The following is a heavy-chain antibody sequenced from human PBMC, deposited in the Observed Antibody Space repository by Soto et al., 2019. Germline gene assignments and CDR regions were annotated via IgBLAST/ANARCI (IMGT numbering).Heavy chain of an antibody. J-gene: IGHJ6*02. Sequence: SETLSLTCTVSCGSISDFYWSWIRRPAGKGLEWIGHIYSRGTSNSNPSFESRVTMPVDTSKNQFFLNLRFVTAADTAVYYCAREGYKTFHYGMDVWGQGTPVTVSS. V-gene: IGHV4-4*07. CDR2: IYSRGTS. CDR3: AREGYKTFHYGMDV. D-gene: IGHD5-12*01. CDR1: CGSISDFY.